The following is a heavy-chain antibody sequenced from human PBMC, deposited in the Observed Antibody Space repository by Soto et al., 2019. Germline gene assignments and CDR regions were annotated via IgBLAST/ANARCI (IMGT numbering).Heavy chain of an antibody. J-gene: IGHJ4*02. D-gene: IGHD6-13*01. V-gene: IGHV4-59*01. CDR1: DASISSNF. CDR3: ARYRREAVAGYTRDN. Sequence: FPSRTAADASISSNFRSWRRPPPGKGLEWIGCGYNSGSTNYNPSLKSRVTISEDTSKSQFSLKVNSMTAADTAVYYCARYRREAVAGYTRDNWGQGILVTVSS. CDR2: GYNSGST.